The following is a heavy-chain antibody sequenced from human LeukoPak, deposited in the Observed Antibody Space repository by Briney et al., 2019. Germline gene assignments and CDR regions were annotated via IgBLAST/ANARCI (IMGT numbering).Heavy chain of an antibody. Sequence: HPGGSLRLSCAGSGFTFSSYAMSWVRQAPGKWLEWVSAISDTGATTYDADSVKGRFTISRDNSRSTLYLQMNSPRAEDTALYYCAKDTSIGRYCTNGVCSPFDYWGQGTLVTVSS. CDR2: ISDTGATT. J-gene: IGHJ4*02. V-gene: IGHV3-23*01. CDR3: AKDTSIGRYCTNGVCSPFDY. D-gene: IGHD2-8*01. CDR1: GFTFSSYA.